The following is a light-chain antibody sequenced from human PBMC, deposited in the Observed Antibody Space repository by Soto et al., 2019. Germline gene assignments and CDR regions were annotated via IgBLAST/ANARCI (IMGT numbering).Light chain of an antibody. Sequence: DIQMTQSPSSLSASVGDRVTITCRASQTISSYLNWYQQKPGNAPKLLIYVASSLQGGVPSRFSGSGSGTDFTLTIGSLQPDDFATYYCQQSYSTPITFGQGTRLEIK. CDR1: QTISSY. CDR3: QQSYSTPIT. J-gene: IGKJ5*01. CDR2: VAS. V-gene: IGKV1-39*01.